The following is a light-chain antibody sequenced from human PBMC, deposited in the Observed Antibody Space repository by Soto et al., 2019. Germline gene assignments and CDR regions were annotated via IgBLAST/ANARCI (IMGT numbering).Light chain of an antibody. CDR3: MQALQTPGLT. V-gene: IGKV2-28*01. J-gene: IGKJ4*01. CDR2: LGS. Sequence: DIVMTQSPLSLPVTPGEPASISCRSSQSLLHSNGYNYLDWYLQKPGQSPQLLIYLGSNRASGVTARLRGSRSGTDLTLKISRVEAEDVGVYYCMQALQTPGLTFVGGTKVEIK. CDR1: QSLLHSNGYNY.